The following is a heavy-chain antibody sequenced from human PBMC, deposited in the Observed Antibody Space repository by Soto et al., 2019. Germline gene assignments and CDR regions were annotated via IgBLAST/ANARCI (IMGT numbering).Heavy chain of an antibody. CDR2: IWYDGSNK. Sequence: QVQLVESGGGVVQPGRSLRLSCAASGFTFSSYGMHWVRQAPGKGLEWVAVIWYDGSNKYYADSVKGRFTISRDNSKNTLYLQMNSLRAEDTAVYYCARAEGAFSTDAFDIWGQGTMVTVSS. CDR3: ARAEGAFSTDAFDI. V-gene: IGHV3-33*01. J-gene: IGHJ3*02. CDR1: GFTFSSYG. D-gene: IGHD1-26*01.